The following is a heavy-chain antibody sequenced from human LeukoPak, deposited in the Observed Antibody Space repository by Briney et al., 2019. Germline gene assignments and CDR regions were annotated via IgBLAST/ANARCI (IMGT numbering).Heavy chain of an antibody. J-gene: IGHJ6*03. V-gene: IGHV5-51*01. D-gene: IGHD3-10*01. CDR1: GYSFTSYW. Sequence: GEFLKISCKGSGYSFTSYWIGWVRQMPGKGLEWMGIIYPGDSDTGYSPSFQGQVTISADKSISTAYLQWSSLKASDTAMYYCARRVAMVRGVFSNYYYYMDVWGKGTTVTVSS. CDR3: ARRVAMVRGVFSNYYYYMDV. CDR2: IYPGDSDT.